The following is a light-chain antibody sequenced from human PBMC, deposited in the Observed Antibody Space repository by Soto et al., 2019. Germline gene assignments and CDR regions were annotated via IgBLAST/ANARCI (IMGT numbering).Light chain of an antibody. Sequence: QAVVTQEPSLTVSPGGTVTLTCASSTGAVTSGYYPNWFQQKPGQAPRALIYSTSNQHSWTPARFSGSLLGGKAALTLSGVQPEDEAEYYCLLYYGGAYVFGTGTKATVL. CDR3: LLYYGGAYV. V-gene: IGLV7-43*01. J-gene: IGLJ1*01. CDR1: TGAVTSGYY. CDR2: STS.